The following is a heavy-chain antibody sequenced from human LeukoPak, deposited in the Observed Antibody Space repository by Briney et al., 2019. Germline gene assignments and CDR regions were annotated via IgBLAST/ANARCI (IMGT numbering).Heavy chain of an antibody. J-gene: IGHJ4*02. Sequence: SETLSLTCTVSGGSISSSSYYWGWIRQPPGKGLEWIGSIYYSGSTYYNPSLKSRVTISVDTSKNQFSLKLGSVTAADTAVYYCARERIVGAKSEIDYWGQGTLVTVSS. CDR1: GGSISSSSYY. V-gene: IGHV4-39*07. CDR3: ARERIVGAKSEIDY. D-gene: IGHD1-26*01. CDR2: IYYSGST.